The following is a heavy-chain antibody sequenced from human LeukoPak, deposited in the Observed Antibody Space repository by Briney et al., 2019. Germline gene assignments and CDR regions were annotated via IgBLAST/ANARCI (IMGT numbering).Heavy chain of an antibody. CDR3: TATTVTPNYFDS. Sequence: GGSLRLSCAASGFTFSNVWMHWVRQAPGRGLEWVGRIKRRTDGGTTDYAAPVKGRFTLSRDDSQNTLFLQMNSLITEDTAFYYCTATTVTPNYFDSWGQGTLVTVSS. D-gene: IGHD4-17*01. J-gene: IGHJ4*02. V-gene: IGHV3-15*01. CDR2: IKRRTDGGTT. CDR1: GFTFSNVW.